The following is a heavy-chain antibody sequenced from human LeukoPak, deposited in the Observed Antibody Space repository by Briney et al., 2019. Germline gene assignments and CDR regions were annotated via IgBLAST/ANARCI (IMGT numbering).Heavy chain of an antibody. CDR3: AREPPMATITGFDY. CDR2: ISAYNGNT. D-gene: IGHD5-24*01. V-gene: IGHV1-18*01. CDR1: GYTFTSYG. Sequence: GASVKVSCKASGYTFTSYGISWVRRAPGQGLEWMGWISAYNGNTNYAQKLQGRVTMTTDTSTSTAYMELSSLRSEDTAVYYCAREPPMATITGFDYWGQGTLVTVSS. J-gene: IGHJ4*02.